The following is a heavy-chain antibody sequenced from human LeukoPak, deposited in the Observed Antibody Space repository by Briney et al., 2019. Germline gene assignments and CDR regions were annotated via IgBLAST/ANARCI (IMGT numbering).Heavy chain of an antibody. J-gene: IGHJ3*02. D-gene: IGHD6-13*01. V-gene: IGHV3-23*01. Sequence: GGSLRLSCAASGFTSSSYAMSWVRQAPGKGLEWVSAISGSVGSTYYADSVKGRFTISRDNSKSTLYLQMNSLRAEDTAVYYCATGGPIAAAGTDDAFDIWGQGTMVTVSS. CDR2: ISGSVGST. CDR3: ATGGPIAAAGTDDAFDI. CDR1: GFTSSSYA.